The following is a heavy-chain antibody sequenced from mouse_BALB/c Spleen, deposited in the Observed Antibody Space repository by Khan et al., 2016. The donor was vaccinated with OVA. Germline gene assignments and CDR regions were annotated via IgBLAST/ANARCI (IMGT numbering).Heavy chain of an antibody. D-gene: IGHD1-1*01. Sequence: EVKLEVSGPGLVKPSQTVSLTCTVTGISITSGNYRWSWIRQFPGNKLEWIGNIYYSGNVTYNPSLTSRTTITRDTSKNQFFLEINSLTAEDTATYYCARDYVSLYWFFDVWGAGTTVTVSS. CDR3: ARDYVSLYWFFDV. CDR1: GISITSGNYR. V-gene: IGHV3-5*02. CDR2: IYYSGNV. J-gene: IGHJ1*01.